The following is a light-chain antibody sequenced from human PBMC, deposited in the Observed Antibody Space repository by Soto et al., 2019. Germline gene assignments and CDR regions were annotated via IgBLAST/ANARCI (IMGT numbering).Light chain of an antibody. CDR3: QQYGSLPIT. V-gene: IGKV1-5*01. CDR2: DAS. CDR1: QSISSW. Sequence: DIQVTQSPSPLSASVGDRVTITCRASQSISSWLAWYQQKPGKAPKLLIYDASSLESGVPSRFSGRGSGRQFSITITSLQPDDVATYFCQQYGSLPITLGQGTRLEIK. J-gene: IGKJ5*01.